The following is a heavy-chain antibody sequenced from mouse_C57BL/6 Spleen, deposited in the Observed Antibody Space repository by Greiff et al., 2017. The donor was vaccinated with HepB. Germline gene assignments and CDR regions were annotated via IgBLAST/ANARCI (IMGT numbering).Heavy chain of an antibody. CDR1: GYTFTSYW. V-gene: IGHV1-53*01. Sequence: QVQLQQPGTELVKPGASVKLSCKASGYTFTSYWMHWVKQRPGQGLEWIGNINPSNGGTNYNEKFKSKATLTVDKASSTAYMQLSSLTSEDSAVYYCARRDYGSSYDYAMDYWGQGTSVTVSS. CDR2: INPSNGGT. D-gene: IGHD1-1*01. CDR3: ARRDYGSSYDYAMDY. J-gene: IGHJ4*01.